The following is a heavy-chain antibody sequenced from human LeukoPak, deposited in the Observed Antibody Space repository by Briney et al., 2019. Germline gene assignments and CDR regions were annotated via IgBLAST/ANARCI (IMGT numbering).Heavy chain of an antibody. CDR3: ARGGDYGHAGVFDI. CDR1: GGSISSSNW. Sequence: NPSETLSLTCAVSGGSISSSNWWSWVRQPPGKGLEWIGEIYHSGSTNYNPSLKSRVTISLDTSKNQLSLKLSSVTAADTAVYYCARGGDYGHAGVFDIWGQGTMVTVSS. D-gene: IGHD4-17*01. CDR2: IYHSGST. J-gene: IGHJ3*02. V-gene: IGHV4-4*02.